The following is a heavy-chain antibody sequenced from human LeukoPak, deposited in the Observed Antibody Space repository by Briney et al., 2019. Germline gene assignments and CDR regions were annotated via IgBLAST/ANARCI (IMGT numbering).Heavy chain of an antibody. J-gene: IGHJ5*02. CDR3: ARATYDSSGYFNWFDP. CDR2: IIPILGIA. Sequence: SVKVSCKASGGTFSSYAISWVRQAPGQGLEWMGRIIPILGIANYAQKFQGRVTITADKSTSTAYMELSSLRSEDTAVYYCARATYDSSGYFNWFDPWGQGTLVTVSS. D-gene: IGHD3-22*01. V-gene: IGHV1-69*04. CDR1: GGTFSSYA.